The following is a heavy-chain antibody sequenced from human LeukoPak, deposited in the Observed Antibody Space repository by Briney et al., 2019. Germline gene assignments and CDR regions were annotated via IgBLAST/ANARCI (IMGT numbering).Heavy chain of an antibody. J-gene: IGHJ4*02. Sequence: GGSLRLSCAASGFTVSSNYMSWVRQAPGKGLEWVSYISSSSSYTNYADSVKGRFTISRDNAKNSLYLQMNSLRAEDTAVYYCARDPYYYDYWGQGTLVTVSS. CDR1: GFTVSSNY. D-gene: IGHD3-16*01. V-gene: IGHV3-11*06. CDR3: ARDPYYYDY. CDR2: ISSSSSYT.